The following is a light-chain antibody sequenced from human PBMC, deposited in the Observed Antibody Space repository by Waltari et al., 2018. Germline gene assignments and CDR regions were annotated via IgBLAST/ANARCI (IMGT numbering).Light chain of an antibody. Sequence: DIQMTQSPSSLSASVGDRVTITCRASKSISSYLSWYQQKPGKVPKLLIYAASSLQSVVPSRFTCIGSGTDFTLTISSLQPQDFATYYCQQSYSTPITFGQGTRLEIK. J-gene: IGKJ5*01. V-gene: IGKV1-39*01. CDR2: AAS. CDR1: KSISSY. CDR3: QQSYSTPIT.